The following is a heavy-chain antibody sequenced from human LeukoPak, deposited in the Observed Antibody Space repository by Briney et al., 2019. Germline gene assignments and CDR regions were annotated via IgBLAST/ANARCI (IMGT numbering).Heavy chain of an antibody. CDR2: ISGSGDNT. CDR1: GFTFSSYA. CDR3: AKGNGYSYGRYYFDY. D-gene: IGHD5-18*01. Sequence: GGSLRLSCAASGFTFSSYAMSWLRQAPGKGLEWVSAISGSGDNTYYADSVKGRLTISRDNSKNTLYLQMNSLRAEDTAVYYYAKGNGYSYGRYYFDYWGQGTLVTVSS. J-gene: IGHJ4*02. V-gene: IGHV3-23*01.